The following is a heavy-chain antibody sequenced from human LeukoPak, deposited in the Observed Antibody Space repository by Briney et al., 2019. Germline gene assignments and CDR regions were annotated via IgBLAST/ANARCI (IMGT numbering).Heavy chain of an antibody. D-gene: IGHD3-16*02. CDR1: GFNVNNAW. CDR2: ISGRNTYI. V-gene: IGHV3-21*01. CDR3: ATYRRSSQYYFGY. J-gene: IGHJ4*02. Sequence: GGSLRLSCAASGFNVNNAWMNWVRQVPGKGLEWVSSISGRNTYIYYADSVKGRFTISRDNAKSSLNLQMDSLRAEDTAVYYCATYRRSSQYYFGYWGQGTLVIVSS.